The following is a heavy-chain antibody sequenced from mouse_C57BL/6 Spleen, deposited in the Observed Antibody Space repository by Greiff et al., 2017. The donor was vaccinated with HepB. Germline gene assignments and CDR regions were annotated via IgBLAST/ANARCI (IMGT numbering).Heavy chain of an antibody. CDR3: ARPDSSGYVGFAY. CDR2: ISDGGSYT. J-gene: IGHJ3*01. D-gene: IGHD3-2*02. CDR1: GFTFSSYA. V-gene: IGHV5-4*01. Sequence: EVQLVESGGGLVKPGGSLKLSCAASGFTFSSYAMSWVRQTPEKRLEWVATISDGGSYTYYPDNVKGRFTISRDNAKNNLYLQMSHLKSEDTAMYYCARPDSSGYVGFAYWGEGTLGTVSA.